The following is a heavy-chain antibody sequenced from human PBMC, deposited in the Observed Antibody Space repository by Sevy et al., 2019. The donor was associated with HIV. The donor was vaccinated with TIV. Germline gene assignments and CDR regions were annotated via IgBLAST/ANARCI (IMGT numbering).Heavy chain of an antibody. V-gene: IGHV4-34*01. CDR2: INHSGST. D-gene: IGHD2-2*01. CDR1: GGSFSGYY. Sequence: SETLSLTCAVYGGSFSGYYWSWIRQPPGKGLEWIGEINHSGSTNYNPSLKSRVTISLDTSKNQFSLKLSSVIAADTAVYYCARHCSRTSCSHAFDIWGQGTMVTVSS. CDR3: ARHCSRTSCSHAFDI. J-gene: IGHJ3*02.